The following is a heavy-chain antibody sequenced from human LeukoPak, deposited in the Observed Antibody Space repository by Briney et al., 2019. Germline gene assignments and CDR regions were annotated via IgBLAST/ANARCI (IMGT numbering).Heavy chain of an antibody. J-gene: IGHJ6*03. D-gene: IGHD3-3*01. V-gene: IGHV3-21*01. CDR2: ISSNSNYI. Sequence: GGSLRLSCAASGFTFSSYSMNWVRQAPGKGLEWVSAISSNSNYIYYADSVKGRFTISRDNAKNSLFLQMNSLRAEDTAVYYCARDERFLEWLHHYYYYYMDVWGKGTTVTVSS. CDR1: GFTFSSYS. CDR3: ARDERFLEWLHHYYYYYMDV.